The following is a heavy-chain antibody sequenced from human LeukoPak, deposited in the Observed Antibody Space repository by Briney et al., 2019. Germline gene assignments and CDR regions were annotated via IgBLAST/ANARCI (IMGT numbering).Heavy chain of an antibody. J-gene: IGHJ4*02. CDR1: GGSISSSSYY. V-gene: IGHV4-39*07. Sequence: PSETLSLTCTVSGGSISSSSYYWGWIRQPPGTGLEWIGSIYYSGSTYYNPSLKSRVTISVDTSKNQFSLKLSSVTAADTAVYYCARGGQSVQLEGNFDYWGQGTLVTVSS. CDR2: IYYSGST. D-gene: IGHD1-1*01. CDR3: ARGGQSVQLEGNFDY.